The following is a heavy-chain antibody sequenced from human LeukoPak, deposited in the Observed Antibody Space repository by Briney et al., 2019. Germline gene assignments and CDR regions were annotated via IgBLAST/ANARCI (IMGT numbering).Heavy chain of an antibody. J-gene: IGHJ4*02. CDR1: GYNFTSYW. CDR3: ARTSMVRGVIRDFDY. CDR2: IYPGDSDT. V-gene: IGHV5-51*01. D-gene: IGHD3-10*01. Sequence: GESLKISCKGSGYNFTSYWIGWVRQMPGKGLEWMGIIYPGDSDTRYSPSFQGQVTISADKSISTAYLQWSSLKASDTAMYYCARTSMVRGVIRDFDYWGQGTLVTVSS.